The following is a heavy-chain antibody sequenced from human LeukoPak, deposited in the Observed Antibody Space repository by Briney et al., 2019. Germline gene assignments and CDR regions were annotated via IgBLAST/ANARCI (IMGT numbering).Heavy chain of an antibody. V-gene: IGHV1-69*13. CDR1: GGTFSSYA. CDR3: ARLWEYSSSRFDP. D-gene: IGHD6-6*01. CDR2: IIPIFGTA. Sequence: SVKVSXKASGGTFSSYAISWVRQAPGQGLEWMGGIIPIFGTANYAQKFQGRVTITADESTSTAYMELSSLRSEDTAVYYCARLWEYSSSRFDPWGQGTLVTVSS. J-gene: IGHJ5*02.